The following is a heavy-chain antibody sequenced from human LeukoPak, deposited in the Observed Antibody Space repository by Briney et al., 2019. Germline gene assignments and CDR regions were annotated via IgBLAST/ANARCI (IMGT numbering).Heavy chain of an antibody. CDR2: ISSSETYI. J-gene: IGHJ6*02. CDR1: GFIFNSYT. CDR3: ARAVAVSVGRYYGLDV. V-gene: IGHV3-21*01. Sequence: GGSLRLSCAASGFIFNSYTMNWVRQAPGKGPEWVSFISSSETYIHYADSVRGRFTISRDNAKNSLYLQMNSLRAEDTAVYYCARAVAVSVGRYYGLDVWGQGTTVTVSS. D-gene: IGHD4-17*01.